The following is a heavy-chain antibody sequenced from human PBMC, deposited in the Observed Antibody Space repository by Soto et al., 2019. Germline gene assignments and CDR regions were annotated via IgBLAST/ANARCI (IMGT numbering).Heavy chain of an antibody. CDR2: IIPIFGTA. CDR3: AREIAAGGDDAFDI. D-gene: IGHD6-25*01. Sequence: QVQLVQSGAEVKKPGSSVKVSCKASGGTFSSYAISWVRQAPGQGLEWMGGIIPIFGTANYAQKFQGRVTXTAXEXTSTAYMELSSLRSEDTAVYYCAREIAAGGDDAFDIWGQGTMVTVSS. V-gene: IGHV1-69*12. J-gene: IGHJ3*02. CDR1: GGTFSSYA.